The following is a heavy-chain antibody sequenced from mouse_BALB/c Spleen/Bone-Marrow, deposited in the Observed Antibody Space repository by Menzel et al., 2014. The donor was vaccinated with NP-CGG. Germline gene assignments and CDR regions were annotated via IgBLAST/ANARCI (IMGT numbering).Heavy chain of an antibody. Sequence: EVKLVESGGGLVQPGGSLKLSCAASGFTFSGYGMSWVRQTPDKGLELVATISGSGSSTYYPDSVKGRFTIFRDNARNTLYLQMSSLKSEDTAMYYCARGRDWFDYWGQGTTLTVSS. CDR3: ARGRDWFDY. CDR1: GFTFSGYG. D-gene: IGHD3-3*01. J-gene: IGHJ2*01. V-gene: IGHV5-6-3*01. CDR2: ISGSGSST.